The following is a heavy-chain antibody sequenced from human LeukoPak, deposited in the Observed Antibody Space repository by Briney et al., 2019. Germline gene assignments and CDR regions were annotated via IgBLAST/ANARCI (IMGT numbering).Heavy chain of an antibody. CDR3: AREAIAAGKNFDY. V-gene: IGHV1-2*02. Sequence: ASVKVSCKASGYTFTGYYMHWVRQAPGQGLEWMGWINPNSGGTNYAQKFQGRVTMTRGTSISTVYMDLSSLRSEDTAVYYCAREAIAAGKNFDYWGQGTQVTVSS. J-gene: IGHJ4*02. D-gene: IGHD6-25*01. CDR1: GYTFTGYY. CDR2: INPNSGGT.